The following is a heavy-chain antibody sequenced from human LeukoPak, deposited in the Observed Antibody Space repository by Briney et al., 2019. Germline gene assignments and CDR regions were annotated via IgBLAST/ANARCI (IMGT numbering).Heavy chain of an antibody. CDR1: GYTFTGYY. CDR2: INPNSGGT. D-gene: IGHD4-17*01. V-gene: IGHV1-2*02. J-gene: IGHJ2*01. Sequence: ASVTVSCKASGYTFTGYYMHWVRQAPGQGLEWMGWINPNSGGTNYAQKFQGRVTMTRDTSISTAYMELSRLRSDDTAVYYCARPTVTAPWYFDLWGRGTLVTVSS. CDR3: ARPTVTAPWYFDL.